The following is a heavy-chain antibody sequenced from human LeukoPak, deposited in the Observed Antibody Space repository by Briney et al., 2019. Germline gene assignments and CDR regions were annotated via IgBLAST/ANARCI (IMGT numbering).Heavy chain of an antibody. J-gene: IGHJ4*02. CDR2: IDSDGSST. CDR1: GFTISNYW. Sequence: GGSLRLSCAASGFTISNYWMHWVRQAPGKGLVWVSRIDSDGSSTTYADSVKGRFTISRDNAKNTLYLQMKSLRAEDTAVYYCARDPGVWLRTTQYFEYWGQGTLVTVSS. D-gene: IGHD5-12*01. CDR3: ARDPGVWLRTTQYFEY. V-gene: IGHV3-74*01.